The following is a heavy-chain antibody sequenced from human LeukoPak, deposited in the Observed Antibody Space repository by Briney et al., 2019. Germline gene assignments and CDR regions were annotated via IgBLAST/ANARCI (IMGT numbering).Heavy chain of an antibody. Sequence: ASVKVSCKASGYTFTSYGISWVRQAPGQGLEWMGWISAYNGNTNYAQKLQGRVTMTTDTSTSTAYMELRSLRSDDTAVYYCARLTGYSSSWYYPENYYYYMDVWGKGTTVTISS. CDR1: GYTFTSYG. V-gene: IGHV1-18*01. D-gene: IGHD6-13*01. J-gene: IGHJ6*03. CDR3: ARLTGYSSSWYYPENYYYYMDV. CDR2: ISAYNGNT.